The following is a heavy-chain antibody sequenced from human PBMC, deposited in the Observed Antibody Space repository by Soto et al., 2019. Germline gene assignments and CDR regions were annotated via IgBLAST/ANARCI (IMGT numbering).Heavy chain of an antibody. V-gene: IGHV4-61*01. D-gene: IGHD3-3*01. J-gene: IGHJ4*02. CDR1: GCSVSLERSD. CDR3: AREFSFAPINYCDF. Sequence: VQLQDSGPGLVKPSETLSLTRPGTGCSVSLERSDWTWIRQTSGKGREGIGYVSHTGATNYNPSLPSRGDISVHTSRNQFSLKLRSLTAADADVYLCAREFSFAPINYCDFWGPGTLVSVSA. CDR2: VSHTGAT.